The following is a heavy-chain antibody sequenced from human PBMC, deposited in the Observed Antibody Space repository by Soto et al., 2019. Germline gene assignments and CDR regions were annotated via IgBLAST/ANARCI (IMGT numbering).Heavy chain of an antibody. J-gene: IGHJ6*02. D-gene: IGHD4-17*01. CDR1: GFTFISYS. CDR3: ARAPTTGFTADYGMDV. Sequence: PGWSLRLACAASGFTFISYSMNWVRQAPGKGLEWVSSISSSSSYIYYADSVKGRFTISRDNAKNSLYLQMNSLRAEDTAVYYCARAPTTGFTADYGMDVWGQGTTVTVSS. V-gene: IGHV3-21*01. CDR2: ISSSSSYI.